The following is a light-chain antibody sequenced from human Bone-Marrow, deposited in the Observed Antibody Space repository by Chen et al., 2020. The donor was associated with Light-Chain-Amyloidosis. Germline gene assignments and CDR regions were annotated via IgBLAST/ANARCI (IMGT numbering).Light chain of an antibody. J-gene: IGKJ3*01. Sequence: DIVMTQSRDSLAVSLGERATINCKSSQSVLYSSNNKNYLAWYQQKPGQPPKLLIYWASTRESGVPDRFSGSGSGTDFTLTISSLQAEDLAVYYCQQHYNIPVTFGPGTKVDI. CDR2: WAS. CDR1: QSVLYSSNNKNY. V-gene: IGKV4-1*01. CDR3: QQHYNIPVT.